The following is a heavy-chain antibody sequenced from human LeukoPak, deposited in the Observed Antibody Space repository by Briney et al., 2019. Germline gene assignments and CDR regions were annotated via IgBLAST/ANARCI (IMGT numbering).Heavy chain of an antibody. J-gene: IGHJ4*02. D-gene: IGHD5-12*01. CDR3: ARELSGYALFDY. CDR2: IYSGGST. CDR1: GFTVSSNY. V-gene: IGHV3-66*01. Sequence: PGGSLRLSCAASGFTVSSNYMSWVRQAPGKGLEWVSVIYSGGSTYYADSVKGRFTISRDNSKNTLYLQMNSLRAEDTAVYYCARELSGYALFDYWGQGTLVTVSS.